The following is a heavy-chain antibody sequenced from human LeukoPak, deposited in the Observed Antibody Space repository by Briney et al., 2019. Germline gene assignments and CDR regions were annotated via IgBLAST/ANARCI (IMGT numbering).Heavy chain of an antibody. V-gene: IGHV4-31*03. J-gene: IGHJ4*02. Sequence: SETLSLTCTVSGGSISSGGYYWSWIRQHPGKGLEWIGYIYYSGSTYYNPSLKSRVTISVDTSKNQFSLKLSSVTAADTAVYYCARDVGATLRFDYWGQGTLVTVSS. CDR3: ARDVGATLRFDY. D-gene: IGHD1-26*01. CDR2: IYYSGST. CDR1: GGSISSGGYY.